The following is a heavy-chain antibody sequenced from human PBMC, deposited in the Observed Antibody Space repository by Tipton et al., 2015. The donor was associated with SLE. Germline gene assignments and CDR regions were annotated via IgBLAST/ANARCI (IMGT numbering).Heavy chain of an antibody. CDR2: VNTFGGIT. D-gene: IGHD1-20*01. Sequence: QLVQSGPEVKKPGASVKISCKASGYTFTSYFINWLRQAPGQGLEWMGLVNTFGGITTYAQKFQGRVSMTRDTSTSTAFLELSSLRSEDTAVYYCARPYKWGGFDIWGQGTMVTVSS. CDR1: GYTFTSYF. CDR3: ARPYKWGGFDI. J-gene: IGHJ3*02. V-gene: IGHV1-46*01.